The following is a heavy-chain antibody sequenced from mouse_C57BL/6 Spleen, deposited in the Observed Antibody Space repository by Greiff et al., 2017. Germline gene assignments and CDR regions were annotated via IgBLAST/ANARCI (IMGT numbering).Heavy chain of an antibody. V-gene: IGHV2-6-1*01. CDR2: IWSDGST. D-gene: IGHD2-5*01. CDR1: GFSLTSYG. J-gene: IGHJ4*01. Sequence: VHLVESGPGLVAPSQSLSITCTVSGFSLTSYGVHWVRQPPGKGLEWLVVIWSDGSTTYNSALKSRLSISKDNSKSQVFLKMNSLQTDDTAMYYCARQRSNYERSMGAMDYWGQGTSVTVSS. CDR3: ARQRSNYERSMGAMDY.